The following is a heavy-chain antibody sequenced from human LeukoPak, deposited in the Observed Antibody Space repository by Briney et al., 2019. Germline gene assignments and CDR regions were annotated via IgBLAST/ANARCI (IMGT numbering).Heavy chain of an antibody. V-gene: IGHV4-59*12. CDR1: GGSISSYS. CDR3: ARVRITMVRGVTYFDY. Sequence: PSETLSLTCTVSGGSISSYSWSWIRQPPGKGLEWIGYIYYSGSTNYIPSLKSRVTISVDTSKNQFSLKLSSVTAADTAVYYCARVRITMVRGVTYFDYWGQGTLVTVSS. CDR2: IYYSGST. D-gene: IGHD3-10*01. J-gene: IGHJ4*02.